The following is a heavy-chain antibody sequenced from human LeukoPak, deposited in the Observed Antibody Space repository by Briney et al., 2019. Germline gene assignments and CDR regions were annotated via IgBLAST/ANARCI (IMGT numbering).Heavy chain of an antibody. V-gene: IGHV3-21*01. D-gene: IGHD4-17*01. CDR3: ARAPDYGDYVHY. J-gene: IGHJ4*02. CDR1: GFTFSSYS. Sequence: GGSLRLSCAASGFTFSSYSMNWVRQAPGKGLEWVSSISSSSSYIYYADSVKGRFTISRDNAKNSLYLQMNSLRAEDTAVYYCARAPDYGDYVHYRGQGTLVTVSS. CDR2: ISSSSSYI.